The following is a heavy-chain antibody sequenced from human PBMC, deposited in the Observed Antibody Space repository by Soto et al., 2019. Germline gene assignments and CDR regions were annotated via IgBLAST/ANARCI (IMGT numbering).Heavy chain of an antibody. D-gene: IGHD2-15*01. CDR1: GFSIGSSA. CDR2: IGGTGVST. CDR3: AKSSRYCSGGGCFYYFDY. V-gene: IGHV3-23*01. J-gene: IGHJ4*02. Sequence: EVQLLESGESLVQPGGSLRLSCAAAGFSIGSSAWSWVRQAPGKGLDWVLTIGGTGVSTFYADSVKGLFTISRDISRNTVFLQMSSLRAEDTALYYCAKSSRYCSGGGCFYYFDYWGQGTLVTVSS.